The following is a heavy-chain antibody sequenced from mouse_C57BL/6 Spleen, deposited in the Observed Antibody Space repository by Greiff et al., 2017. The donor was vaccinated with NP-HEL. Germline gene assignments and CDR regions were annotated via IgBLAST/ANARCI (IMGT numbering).Heavy chain of an antibody. V-gene: IGHV5-17*01. D-gene: IGHD4-1*01. Sequence: EVHLVESGGGLVKPGGSLKLSCAASGFTFSDYGMHWVRQAPEKGLEWVAYISSGSSTIYYADTVKGRFTISRDNAKNTLFLQMTSLRSEDTAMYYCARETGSWFAYWGQGTLVTVSA. CDR2: ISSGSSTI. CDR3: ARETGSWFAY. J-gene: IGHJ3*01. CDR1: GFTFSDYG.